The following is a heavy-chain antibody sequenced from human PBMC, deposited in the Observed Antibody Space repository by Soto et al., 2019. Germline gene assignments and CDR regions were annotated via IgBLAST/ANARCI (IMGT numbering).Heavy chain of an antibody. D-gene: IGHD3-3*01. V-gene: IGHV3-30-3*01. Sequence: GGSLRLSCSASGFTFSSYAMHWVRQAPGKGLEWVAVISYDGSNKYYADSVKGRFTISRDNSKNTLYLQMSSLRAEDTAVYYCARESHYDFWSGYNEFDPWGQGTLVTVSS. CDR1: GFTFSSYA. CDR2: ISYDGSNK. J-gene: IGHJ5*02. CDR3: ARESHYDFWSGYNEFDP.